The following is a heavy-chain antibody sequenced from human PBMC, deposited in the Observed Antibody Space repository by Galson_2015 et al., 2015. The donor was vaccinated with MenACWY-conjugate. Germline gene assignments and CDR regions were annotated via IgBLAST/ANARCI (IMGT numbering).Heavy chain of an antibody. CDR3: ARHSWSYNTNWYYYYFDY. V-gene: IGHV4-59*08. Sequence: ETLSLTCTVSGGSISSYYWSWIRQSPGKGLEWIGYIYYSGSTNYNPSLKSRVTISVDTSKNQFSLNLSSVTAADTAVYYCARHSWSYNTNWYYYYFDYWGQGTLVTVSS. D-gene: IGHD3-10*01. J-gene: IGHJ4*02. CDR1: GGSISSYY. CDR2: IYYSGST.